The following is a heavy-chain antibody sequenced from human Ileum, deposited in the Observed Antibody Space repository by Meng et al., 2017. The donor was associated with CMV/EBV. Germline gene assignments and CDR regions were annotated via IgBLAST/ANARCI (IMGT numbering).Heavy chain of an antibody. D-gene: IGHD6-19*01. CDR3: VRRRGGGSGWTCFDS. CDR1: GFSLSTNGMG. V-gene: IGHV2-5*02. Sequence: QLPLKESGPTLVKPAQTFTLTCTFSGFSLSTNGMGVGWIRQPPGQALEWLALIYWDDDKHYRPSLKSRLAITTDSSKNHVVLIMTNMDPLDTATYYCVRRRGGGSGWTCFDSWGQGILVTVSS. CDR2: IYWDDDK. J-gene: IGHJ5*01.